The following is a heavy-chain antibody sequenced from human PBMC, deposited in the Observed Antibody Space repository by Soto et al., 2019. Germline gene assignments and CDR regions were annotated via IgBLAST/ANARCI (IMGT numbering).Heavy chain of an antibody. CDR2: IYYSGST. Sequence: PSETLSLTCPVSGGSISSVGHYWTWIRQQPGKGLEWIGYIYYSGSTDYNPSLKSRVTISVDRSKNQFSLNLSSVTAADTAIYYCARESGGYDSSTRYGLDVWGQGTTVTVSS. V-gene: IGHV4-31*03. D-gene: IGHD6-25*01. CDR1: GGSISSVGHY. CDR3: ARESGGYDSSTRYGLDV. J-gene: IGHJ6*02.